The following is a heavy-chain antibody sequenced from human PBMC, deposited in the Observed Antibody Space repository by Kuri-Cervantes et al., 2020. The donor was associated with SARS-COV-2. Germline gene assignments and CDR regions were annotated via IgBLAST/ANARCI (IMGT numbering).Heavy chain of an antibody. Sequence: ETLSLTCAASGFTFSSYSMNWVRQAPGKGLEWVSSISSSSSYIYYADSVKGRFTISRDNAKNSLYLQMNSLRAEDTAVYYCARDTAVGATKGDAFDIWGQGTMVTVSS. V-gene: IGHV3-21*01. J-gene: IGHJ3*02. CDR2: ISSSSSYI. CDR1: GFTFSSYS. D-gene: IGHD1-26*01. CDR3: ARDTAVGATKGDAFDI.